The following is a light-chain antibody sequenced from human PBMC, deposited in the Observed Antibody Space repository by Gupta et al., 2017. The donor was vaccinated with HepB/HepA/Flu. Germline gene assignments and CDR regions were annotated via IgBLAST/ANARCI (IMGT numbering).Light chain of an antibody. Sequence: SALPQPASASGPPGRSITISCTGPSSDVGGYNYVSWYQQHPGKAPKLMIYDVSNRPSGVSNRFSGSKSGNTASLTISGLQAEDEADYYCSSYTSSSTPYVFGTGTKVTVL. J-gene: IGLJ1*01. V-gene: IGLV2-14*01. CDR2: DVS. CDR1: SSDVGGYNY. CDR3: SSYTSSSTPYV.